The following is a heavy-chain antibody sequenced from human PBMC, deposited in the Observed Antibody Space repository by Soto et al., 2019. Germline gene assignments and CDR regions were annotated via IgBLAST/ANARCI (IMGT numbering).Heavy chain of an antibody. CDR3: ASRSSFHYYYYMDV. D-gene: IGHD6-6*01. CDR2: INGGQGRT. V-gene: IGHV3-23*01. J-gene: IGHJ6*03. Sequence: GGSLRLSCAASGFTFTTYTMNWVRQAPGKGLEWVSAINGGQGRTYYADSVKGRFTISRDNSKNMLFLQMNSLRAEDTAVYYCASRSSFHYYYYMDVWGKGTTVTVSS. CDR1: GFTFTTYT.